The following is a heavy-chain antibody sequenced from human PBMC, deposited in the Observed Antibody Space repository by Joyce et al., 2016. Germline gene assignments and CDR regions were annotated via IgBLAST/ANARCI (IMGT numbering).Heavy chain of an antibody. CDR2: INSDGSTT. CDR1: GFTFSNYW. Sequence: EVQLVESGGGLVQPGGSLRLSGEASGFTFSNYWMHWVRQAPGKGLVWVSRINSDGSTTNYADSVKGRFTSSRDNAKNTLYLQMNSLRDEDTAVYHCARSLYSGSQQDYWGQGTLVTVSS. V-gene: IGHV3-74*01. CDR3: ARSLYSGSQQDY. J-gene: IGHJ4*02. D-gene: IGHD1-26*01.